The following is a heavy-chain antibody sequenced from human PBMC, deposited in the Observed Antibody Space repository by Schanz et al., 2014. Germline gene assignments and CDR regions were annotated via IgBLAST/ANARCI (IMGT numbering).Heavy chain of an antibody. CDR3: ARGRTFDY. Sequence: QVQLVQSGAEVKKPGSSVKVSCKASGGTFSSYTISWVRQAPGQGLEWLGWMNPNSGNPGFAQKFRGRVTMTRNTSMSIAYIELHILTSEDTAVYYCARGRTFDYWGQGTLVTVSS. J-gene: IGHJ4*02. CDR2: MNPNSGNP. V-gene: IGHV1-8*02. CDR1: GGTFSSYT.